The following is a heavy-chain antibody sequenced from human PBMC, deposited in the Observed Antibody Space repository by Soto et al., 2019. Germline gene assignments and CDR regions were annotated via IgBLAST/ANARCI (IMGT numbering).Heavy chain of an antibody. V-gene: IGHV5-51*01. D-gene: IGHD2-21*02. CDR2: IYPADSDT. J-gene: IGHJ4*02. CDR3: ARQEVTASFLFRN. CDR1: GYNFIAYW. Sequence: PGESLKISCQGSGYNFIAYWIAWVRQMPGKGLAYMGIIYPADSDTRYSPSFEGQVTISVDKSINTAYLQWSSLMASDTAMYFCARQEVTASFLFRNWGQGTLVTVSS.